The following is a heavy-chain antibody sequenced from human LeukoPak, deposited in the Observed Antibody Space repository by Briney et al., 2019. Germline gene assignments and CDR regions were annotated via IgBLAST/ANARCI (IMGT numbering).Heavy chain of an antibody. D-gene: IGHD3-22*01. CDR1: GYTFTNYY. Sequence: ASVKVSCKASGYTFTNYYMHWVRQAPGQGLEWMGIINPSGGSTNYAQKFQGRVTMTRDTSTGTVYMELSSLRSEDTAVYYCARSYYYDSSGYYPPFFDYWGQGTLVTVSS. J-gene: IGHJ4*02. CDR3: ARSYYYDSSGYYPPFFDY. V-gene: IGHV1-46*01. CDR2: INPSGGST.